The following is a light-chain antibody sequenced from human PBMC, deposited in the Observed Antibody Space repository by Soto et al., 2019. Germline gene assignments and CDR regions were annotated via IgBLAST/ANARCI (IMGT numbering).Light chain of an antibody. J-gene: IGLJ2*01. V-gene: IGLV2-14*03. CDR1: SSDIGSYNY. CDR2: DVS. CDR3: SSYGASSTL. Sequence: QSALTQPASLSGSPGQSITISCTRTSSDIGSYNYISWYQQHPGKAPKLMIFDVSYRPSGISDLFSGSKSGNTASLTISGLHPEDEDDYYCSSYGASSTLFGGGTKATVL.